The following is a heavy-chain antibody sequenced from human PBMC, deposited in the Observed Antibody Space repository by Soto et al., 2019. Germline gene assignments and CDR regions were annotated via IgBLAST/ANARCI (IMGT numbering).Heavy chain of an antibody. Sequence: KPSETLSLTCSLSGGSISGGDHYWSWIPQPPGRGLEWIGYIYSTGSTYYNPSLNRRTSISMDTSRNQFSLRLNSVSAADTAMYYCARTVDYGDHAHFIWGQGTQITV. J-gene: IGHJ4*02. CDR2: IYSTGST. CDR3: ARTVDYGDHAHFI. V-gene: IGHV4-30-4*01. CDR1: GGSISGGDHY. D-gene: IGHD4-17*01.